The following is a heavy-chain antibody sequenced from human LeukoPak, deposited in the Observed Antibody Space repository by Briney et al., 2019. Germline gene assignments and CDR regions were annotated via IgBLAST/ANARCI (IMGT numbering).Heavy chain of an antibody. V-gene: IGHV4-39*01. CDR2: IYDSGST. Sequence: SETLSLTCTVSGGSIRSSYYYWGWIRQPPGKGLEWIGSIYDSGSTYYNPSLKSRVTISVDTSKNQFSLQLKSATPEDTAVYYCARTEGYTNLWGRGTLVTVSS. D-gene: IGHD1-1*01. J-gene: IGHJ2*01. CDR1: GGSIRSSYYY. CDR3: ARTEGYTNL.